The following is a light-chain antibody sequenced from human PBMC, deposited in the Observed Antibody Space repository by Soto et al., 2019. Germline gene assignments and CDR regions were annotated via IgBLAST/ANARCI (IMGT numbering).Light chain of an antibody. CDR3: QTGGVGMHWV. Sequence: QPVLTQSPSASASLGASVRLACTLSSGHSNSAIAWLQQQPEKGPRYLMKVNNDGSYNKGDGIPDRFSGSSSGAERYLTISSLQSEDEADYYCQTGGVGMHWVFGGGTKVTVL. CDR2: VNNDGSY. CDR1: SGHSNSA. J-gene: IGLJ3*02. V-gene: IGLV4-69*01.